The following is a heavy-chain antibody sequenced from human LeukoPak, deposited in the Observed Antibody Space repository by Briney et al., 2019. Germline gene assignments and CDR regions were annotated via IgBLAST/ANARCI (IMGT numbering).Heavy chain of an antibody. CDR3: ARDLL. D-gene: IGHD1-26*01. J-gene: IGHJ4*02. CDR1: GFTFSSYW. CDR2: IKQDGSET. V-gene: IGHV3-7*01. Sequence: GGSLRLSCAGSGFTFSSYWMSWVRQAPGKGLEWVANIKQDGSETYYVDSVKGRFTISRDNAKKSLYLQMNSLRDEDTAVYYCARDLLWGQGTLVTVSS.